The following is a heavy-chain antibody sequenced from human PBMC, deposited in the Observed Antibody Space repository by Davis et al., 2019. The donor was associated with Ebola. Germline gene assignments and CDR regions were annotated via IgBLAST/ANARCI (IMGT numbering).Heavy chain of an antibody. V-gene: IGHV3-15*01. CDR2: IKSKTDGGTT. CDR1: GFTFSNAW. Sequence: GGSLRLSCAASGFTFSNAWMSWVRQAPGKGLEWVGRIKSKTDGGTTDYAAPVKGRFAMSRDDSKNTLYLQMNSLKIDDTAVYYCTTLSTATTMYFDLWGRGTLVTVSS. J-gene: IGHJ2*01. CDR3: TTLSTATTMYFDL. D-gene: IGHD4-17*01.